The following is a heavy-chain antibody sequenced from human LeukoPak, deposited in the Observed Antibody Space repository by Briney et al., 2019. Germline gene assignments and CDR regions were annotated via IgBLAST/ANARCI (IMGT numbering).Heavy chain of an antibody. CDR2: ISWNSGSI. CDR3: AKVRSRNFDY. Sequence: PGGSLRLSCAASGFTFDDYAMHWVRQAPGKGLEWVSGISWNSGSIGYADSVKGRFTISRDNSKNTLYLQMNSLRAEDTAVYYCAKVRSRNFDYWGQGTLVTVSS. V-gene: IGHV3-9*01. J-gene: IGHJ4*02. D-gene: IGHD3-16*01. CDR1: GFTFDDYA.